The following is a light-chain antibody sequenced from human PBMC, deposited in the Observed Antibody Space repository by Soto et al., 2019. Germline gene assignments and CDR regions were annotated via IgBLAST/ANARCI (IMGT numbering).Light chain of an antibody. CDR1: QSISSY. V-gene: IGKV1-39*01. CDR2: AAS. J-gene: IGKJ5*01. CDR3: QQRYRQIT. Sequence: DIQMTQSPSSLSASVGDRVTITCRASQSISSYLNWYQQKPGKAPKLLIYAASSLQSGVPSRFSGGGSGTDFTLTISSLQPEEFATYYCQQRYRQITFGQGTRLEIK.